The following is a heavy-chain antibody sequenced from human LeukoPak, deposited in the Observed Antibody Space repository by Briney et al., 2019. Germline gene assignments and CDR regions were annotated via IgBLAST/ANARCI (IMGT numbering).Heavy chain of an antibody. CDR1: GFTFSSYS. J-gene: IGHJ4*02. D-gene: IGHD2-15*01. Sequence: GGSLRLSCAASGFTFSSYSMNWVRQAPGKGLEWVSSISSSSSYIYYADSVKGRFTISRDNAKNSLYLQMNSLRAEDTAVYYCTTAFTVRVVVVAAMNYWGQGTLVTVSS. CDR2: ISSSSSYI. V-gene: IGHV3-21*01. CDR3: TTAFTVRVVVVAAMNY.